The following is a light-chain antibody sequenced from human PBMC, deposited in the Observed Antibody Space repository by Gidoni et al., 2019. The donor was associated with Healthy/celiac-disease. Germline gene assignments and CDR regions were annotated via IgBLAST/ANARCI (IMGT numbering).Light chain of an antibody. CDR1: QGISSW. CDR2: AAS. CDR3: QQANSFPRT. J-gene: IGKJ1*01. Sequence: DIQMTQSPSSVSASVGDRVTITCRASQGISSWLAWSQQKPGKAPKLLIYAASSLQSGVPSRFSGSGSGTYFTITISSLQPEDFATYYCQQANSFPRTFGQGTKVEIK. V-gene: IGKV1-12*01.